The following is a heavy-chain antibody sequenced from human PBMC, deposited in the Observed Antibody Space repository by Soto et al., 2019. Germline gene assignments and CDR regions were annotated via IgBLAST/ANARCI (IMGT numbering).Heavy chain of an antibody. CDR1: GGTFSSYA. CDR3: ARVPHYGDYVGGWFDP. J-gene: IGHJ5*02. Sequence: AASLKVSCKASGGTFSSYAISWVRQAPGQGLEWMGGIIPIFGTANYAQKFQGRVTITADESTSTAYMELSSLRSEDTAVYYCARVPHYGDYVGGWFDPWGQGTLVTVSS. D-gene: IGHD4-17*01. V-gene: IGHV1-69*13. CDR2: IIPIFGTA.